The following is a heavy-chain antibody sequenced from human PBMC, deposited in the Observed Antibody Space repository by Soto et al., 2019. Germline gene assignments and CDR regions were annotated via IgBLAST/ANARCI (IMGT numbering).Heavy chain of an antibody. CDR2: IYYSGST. Sequence: SETLSITCTVSGGSISSSSYYWGWIRQPPGKGLEWIGSIYYSGSTYYNPSLKSRVTISVDTSKNQFSLKLSSVTAADTAVYYCARLSYCSNTSCPGGVYYRAQRTLVTVSA. CDR3: ARLSYCSNTSCPGGVYY. J-gene: IGHJ4*01. CDR1: GGSISSSSYY. D-gene: IGHD2-2*01. V-gene: IGHV4-39*01.